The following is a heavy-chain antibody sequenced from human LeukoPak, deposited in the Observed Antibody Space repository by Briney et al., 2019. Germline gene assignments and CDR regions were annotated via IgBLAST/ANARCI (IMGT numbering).Heavy chain of an antibody. CDR2: IYPGDSDT. D-gene: IGHD3-10*01. Sequence: GESLKISCKGSGYSFTSYWIGWVRQMPGKGLEWMGIIYPGDSDTRYSPSSQGQVTISADKSISTAYLQWSSLKASDTAMYYCARRGMVRGVIIGNWFDPWGQGTLVTVSS. J-gene: IGHJ5*02. V-gene: IGHV5-51*01. CDR1: GYSFTSYW. CDR3: ARRGMVRGVIIGNWFDP.